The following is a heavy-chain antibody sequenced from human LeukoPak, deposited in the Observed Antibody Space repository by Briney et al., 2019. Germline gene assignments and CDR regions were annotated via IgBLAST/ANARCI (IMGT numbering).Heavy chain of an antibody. CDR2: IIPILGIA. CDR3: ARDPGDEYSSSSDH. V-gene: IGHV1-69*04. J-gene: IGHJ5*02. D-gene: IGHD6-6*01. Sequence: GSSVKVSCKASGSTFSSYTISWVRQAPGQGLEWMGRIIPILGIANYAQKFQGRVTITADKSTSTAYMELSSLRSEDTAVYYCARDPGDEYSSSSDHWGQGTLVTVSS. CDR1: GSTFSSYT.